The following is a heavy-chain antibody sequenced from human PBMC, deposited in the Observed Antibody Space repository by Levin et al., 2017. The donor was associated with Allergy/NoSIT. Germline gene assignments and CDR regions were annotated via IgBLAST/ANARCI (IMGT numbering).Heavy chain of an antibody. CDR1: GYTFTSYY. D-gene: IGHD2-15*01. CDR2: INPSGGST. CDR3: ADLGYCSGGSCYSFNY. Sequence: GESLKISCKASGYTFTSYYMHWVRQAPGQGLEWMGIINPSGGSTSYAQKFQGRVTMTRDTSTSTVYMELSSLRSEDTAVYYCADLGYCSGGSCYSFNYWGQGTLVTVSS. J-gene: IGHJ4*02. V-gene: IGHV1-46*03.